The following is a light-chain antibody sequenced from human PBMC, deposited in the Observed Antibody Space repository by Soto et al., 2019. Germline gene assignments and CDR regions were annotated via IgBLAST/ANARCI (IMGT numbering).Light chain of an antibody. CDR1: SSNIGGNS. Sequence: QSVLTQPPSASGTPGQRVTISCSGSSSNIGGNSVNWYQQLPGTAPKLLIQSNNQRPSGVPDRFSGPKSGTSGSLAISGLQSEDEADYYCAAWDDSLNGFVFGTGTKVTVL. J-gene: IGLJ1*01. CDR2: SNN. V-gene: IGLV1-44*01. CDR3: AAWDDSLNGFV.